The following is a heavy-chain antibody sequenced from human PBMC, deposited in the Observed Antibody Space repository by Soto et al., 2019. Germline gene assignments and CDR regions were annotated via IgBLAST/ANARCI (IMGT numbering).Heavy chain of an antibody. CDR1: GGSISSGGYY. CDR2: IYYSGST. J-gene: IGHJ6*02. Sequence: SETLSLTCTVSGGSISSGGYYWSWIRQHPGKGLEWIGYIYYSGSTYYNPSLKSRVPISVDTSKNQFSLKLSSVTAADTAVYYCARDIYSNYYYYGMDVWGQGTTVTVS. CDR3: ARDIYSNYYYYGMDV. V-gene: IGHV4-31*03. D-gene: IGHD4-4*01.